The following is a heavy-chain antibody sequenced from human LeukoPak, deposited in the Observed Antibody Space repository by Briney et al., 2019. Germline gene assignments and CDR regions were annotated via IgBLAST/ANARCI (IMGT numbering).Heavy chain of an antibody. Sequence: PSETLSLTCSVSGGSISGFYWSWVRQPPGKGLEWIGYLYDSGGPTYNPSLKSRVAISVDTSKSQLSLKLTSLTAADTAVYFCPRGKNIGGSDFDFWGQGTLVTVSS. CDR1: GGSISGFY. CDR3: PRGKNIGGSDFDF. V-gene: IGHV4-59*01. D-gene: IGHD2/OR15-2a*01. J-gene: IGHJ4*02. CDR2: LYDSGGP.